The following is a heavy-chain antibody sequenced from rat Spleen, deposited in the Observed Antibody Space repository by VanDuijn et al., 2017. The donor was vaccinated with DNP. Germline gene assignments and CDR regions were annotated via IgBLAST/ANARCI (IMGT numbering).Heavy chain of an antibody. CDR3: ARQCRYSGHYFDY. J-gene: IGHJ2*01. CDR1: GFTFSNYD. V-gene: IGHV5-7*01. Sequence: EVQLVESGGGLVQPGRSMKLSCAASGFTFSNYDMAWVRQAPKKGLEWVATISYDGSSTYYRDSVKGRFTISRDNAKSTLYLQRDSLRSEDTATYYCARQCRYSGHYFDYWGQGVMVTVSS. CDR2: ISYDGSST. D-gene: IGHD1-1*01.